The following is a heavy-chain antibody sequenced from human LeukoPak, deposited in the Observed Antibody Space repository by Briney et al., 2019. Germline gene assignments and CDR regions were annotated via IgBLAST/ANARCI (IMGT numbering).Heavy chain of an antibody. CDR2: ISSSSSYI. D-gene: IGHD3-10*01. CDR1: GFTFSSYS. J-gene: IGHJ4*02. V-gene: IGHV3-21*01. CDR3: AEGDYYVSGSNFSAY. Sequence: GGSLRLSCAASGFTFSSYSMNWVRQAPGKGLEWVSSISSSSSYIYYADSVKGRFTISRDNAKNSLYLQMNSLRAEDTAVYYVAEGDYYVSGSNFSAYGGQGTLFTVSS.